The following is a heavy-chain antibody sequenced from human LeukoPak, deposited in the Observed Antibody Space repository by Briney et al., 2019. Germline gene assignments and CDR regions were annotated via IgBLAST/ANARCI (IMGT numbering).Heavy chain of an antibody. CDR3: ARGGYDYVWGCPDAFDI. D-gene: IGHD3-16*01. Sequence: GGSLRLSCAASGFTFDDYAMHWVRQAPGKGLEWVSLISWDGGSTYYADSVKGRFTISRDNSKNSLYLQMNSLRAEDTALYYCARGGYDYVWGCPDAFDIWGQGTMVTVSS. V-gene: IGHV3-43D*03. CDR2: ISWDGGST. CDR1: GFTFDDYA. J-gene: IGHJ3*02.